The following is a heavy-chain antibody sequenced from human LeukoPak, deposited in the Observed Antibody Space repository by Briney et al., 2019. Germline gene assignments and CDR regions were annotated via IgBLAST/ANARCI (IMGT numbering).Heavy chain of an antibody. D-gene: IGHD3-3*01. J-gene: IGHJ6*04. CDR3: ARDNRITIFGVVIIAPMDV. CDR2: ISSSSSYI. CDR1: GFTFSTYS. Sequence: GGSPRLSCAASGFTFSTYSMNWVRQAPGKGLEWVSSISSSSSYIYYADSVKGRFTISRDNAKNSLYLQMNSLRAEDTAVYYCARDNRITIFGVVIIAPMDVWGKGTTVTVSS. V-gene: IGHV3-21*01.